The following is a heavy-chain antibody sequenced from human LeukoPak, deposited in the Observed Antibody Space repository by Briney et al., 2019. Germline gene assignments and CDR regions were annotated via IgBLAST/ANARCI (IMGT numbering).Heavy chain of an antibody. CDR1: GITFSNVW. J-gene: IGHJ3*02. Sequence: PGGSLRLSCAASGITFSNVWMSWVRQAPGKGLEWVGRIKSKTDGKSKTDCGTTDYAAPVKGRFTISRDDSKNTLFLQMNSLKTEDTAVYYCTTDDSGYGNIWGQGTMVTVSS. CDR3: TTDDSGYGNI. CDR2: IKSKTDGKSKTDCGTT. V-gene: IGHV3-15*01. D-gene: IGHD5-12*01.